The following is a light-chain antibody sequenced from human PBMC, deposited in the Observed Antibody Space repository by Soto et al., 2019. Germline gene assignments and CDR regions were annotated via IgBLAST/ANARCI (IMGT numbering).Light chain of an antibody. CDR1: QSVDSSF. J-gene: IGKJ1*01. CDR3: QQYVSSVT. Sequence: EIVLTQSPGSLSLSPGERATLSCRASQSVDSSFFAWYQQKPGQAPRLLIYGASNRATGIPDRFSGSGSGTDFTLTISRLEPEDFAVYYCQQYVSSVTFRQGTKVEIK. V-gene: IGKV3-20*01. CDR2: GAS.